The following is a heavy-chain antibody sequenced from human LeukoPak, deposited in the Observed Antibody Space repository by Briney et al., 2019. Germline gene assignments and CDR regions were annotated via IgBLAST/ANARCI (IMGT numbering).Heavy chain of an antibody. CDR3: ARDLVGGSYRYFDY. J-gene: IGHJ4*02. CDR1: GGSFSGYY. Sequence: SETLSLTCAVYGGSFSGYYWSWIRQPPGKGLEWIGSIYYSGSTYYNPSLKSRVTISVDTSKNQFSLKLSSVTAADTAVYYCARDLVGGSYRYFDYWGQGTLVTVSS. V-gene: IGHV4-34*01. CDR2: IYYSGST. D-gene: IGHD1-26*01.